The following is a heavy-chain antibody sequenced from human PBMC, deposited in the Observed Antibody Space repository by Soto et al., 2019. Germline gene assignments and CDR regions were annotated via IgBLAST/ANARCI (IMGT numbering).Heavy chain of an antibody. D-gene: IGHD3-10*01. CDR2: ISYDGSNK. Sequence: QVQLVESGGGVVQPGRSLRLSCAASGFTFSSYGMHWVRQAPGKGLEWVAVISYDGSNKYYADSVKGRFTISRDNSKNTLYLQMNSLRAEDTAVYYCAKAVPYGSGRYLDYWGQGTLVTVSS. CDR1: GFTFSSYG. V-gene: IGHV3-30*18. J-gene: IGHJ4*02. CDR3: AKAVPYGSGRYLDY.